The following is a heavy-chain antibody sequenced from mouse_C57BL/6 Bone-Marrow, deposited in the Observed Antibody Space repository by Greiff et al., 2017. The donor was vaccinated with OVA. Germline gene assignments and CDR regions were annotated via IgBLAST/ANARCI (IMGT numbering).Heavy chain of an antibody. Sequence: EVQLQQSGAELVRPGSSVKMSCKTSGYTFTSYGINWVKQRPGQGLEWIGYIYLGNGYTEYNEKFKGKATLTSDTSSSTAYMQLSSLTSEDSAIYFCARFGYYGFAYWGQGTLVTVSA. V-gene: IGHV1-58*01. CDR2: IYLGNGYT. CDR3: ARFGYYGFAY. J-gene: IGHJ3*01. CDR1: GYTFTSYG. D-gene: IGHD2-3*01.